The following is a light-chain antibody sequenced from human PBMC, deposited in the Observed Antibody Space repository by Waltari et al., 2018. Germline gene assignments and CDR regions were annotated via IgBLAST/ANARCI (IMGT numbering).Light chain of an antibody. J-gene: IGLJ6*01. CDR2: EVN. CDR3: TSFGVSLNNV. Sequence: QSALTQPPSASGSPGQSVTISCTGTTSDVGRYNYVSWYQHHPGKAPKLMISEVNKRPSGVPDRFSGSKSGNTASLTVSGLQAEDEADYYCTSFGVSLNNVFGSGTRVTVL. CDR1: TSDVGRYNY. V-gene: IGLV2-8*01.